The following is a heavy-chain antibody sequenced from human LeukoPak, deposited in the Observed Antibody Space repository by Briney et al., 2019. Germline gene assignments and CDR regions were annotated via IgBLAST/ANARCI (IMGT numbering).Heavy chain of an antibody. J-gene: IGHJ6*03. V-gene: IGHV4-34*01. CDR1: GGSFSGYY. CDR2: INHSGST. D-gene: IGHD4-11*01. CDR3: ARGSVTNYYYMDV. Sequence: KPSETLSLTCAVYGGSFSGYYWSWIRQPPGKGLEWIGEINHSGSTNYNPSLKSRVTISVDTSKNQFSLKLSSVTAADTAVYCCARGSVTNYYYMDVWGKGTTVTVSS.